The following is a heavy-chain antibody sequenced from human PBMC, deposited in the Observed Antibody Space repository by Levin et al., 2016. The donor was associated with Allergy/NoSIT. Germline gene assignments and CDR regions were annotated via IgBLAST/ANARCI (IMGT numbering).Heavy chain of an antibody. CDR2: IYHSGST. V-gene: IGHV4-30-2*01. Sequence: PGKGLEWIGYIYHSGSTYYNPSLKSRVTISVDRSKNQFSLKLSSVTAADTAVYYCARADTRGMDVWGQGTTVTVSS. CDR3: ARADTRGMDV. J-gene: IGHJ6*02.